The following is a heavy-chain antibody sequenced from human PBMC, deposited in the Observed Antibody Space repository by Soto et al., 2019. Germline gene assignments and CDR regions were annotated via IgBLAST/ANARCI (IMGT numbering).Heavy chain of an antibody. CDR1: GFTFSSYG. D-gene: IGHD4-17*01. J-gene: IGHJ4*02. Sequence: QVQLVESGGGVVQPGRSLRLSCVASGFTFSSYGMHWVRQTPGKGLEWVAVIWYDGSKKYYADSVKGRFTISRDNSKNMLDLQMNSLRDEDTAVYYCARDGFYGDYGTYDYWGQGTLVTVSS. V-gene: IGHV3-33*01. CDR2: IWYDGSKK. CDR3: ARDGFYGDYGTYDY.